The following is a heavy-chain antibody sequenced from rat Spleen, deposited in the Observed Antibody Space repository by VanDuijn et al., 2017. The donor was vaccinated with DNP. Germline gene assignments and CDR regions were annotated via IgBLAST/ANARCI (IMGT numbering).Heavy chain of an antibody. CDR2: ITGSGGGT. Sequence: EVQLVESGGDLVQPGRSLKLSCVAFGFTFNDYWMAWIRQVPGKGLEWLGAITGSGGGTYYPDSVKGRFTISRDNAKSTVYLQMNSLKSEDTATYYCARHVDFWGQGVMVTVSS. J-gene: IGHJ2*01. CDR3: ARHVDF. V-gene: IGHV5-31*01. CDR1: GFTFNDYW.